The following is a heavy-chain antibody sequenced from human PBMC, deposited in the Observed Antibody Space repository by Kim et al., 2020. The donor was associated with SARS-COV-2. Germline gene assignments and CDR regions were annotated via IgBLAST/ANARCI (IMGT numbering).Heavy chain of an antibody. D-gene: IGHD6-19*01. Sequence: SETLSLTCAVYGGSFSGYYWSWIRQPPGKGLEWIGEINHSGSTNYNPSLKSRVTISVDTSKNQFSLKLSSVTAADTAVYYCARGRQWLAHYFDYCGQGTL. J-gene: IGHJ4*02. V-gene: IGHV4-34*01. CDR3: ARGRQWLAHYFDY. CDR2: INHSGST. CDR1: GGSFSGYY.